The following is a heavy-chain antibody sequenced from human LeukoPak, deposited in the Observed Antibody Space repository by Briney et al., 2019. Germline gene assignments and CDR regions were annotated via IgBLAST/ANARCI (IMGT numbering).Heavy chain of an antibody. CDR3: VKDANDYGGYVPYYFDY. CDR2: ISSNGGST. D-gene: IGHD4-17*01. J-gene: IGHJ4*02. CDR1: GFTFSSYA. Sequence: PGGSLRLSCSASGFTFSSYAMHWVRQAPGKGLEYVSAISSNGGSTYYADSVKGRFTISRDNSKNTLYLQMSSLRAEDTAVYYCVKDANDYGGYVPYYFDYWGQGTLVTVSS. V-gene: IGHV3-64D*06.